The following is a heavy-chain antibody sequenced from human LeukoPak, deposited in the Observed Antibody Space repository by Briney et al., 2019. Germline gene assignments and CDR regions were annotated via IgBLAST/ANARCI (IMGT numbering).Heavy chain of an antibody. CDR2: ISSSSSYT. D-gene: IGHD2-2*01. V-gene: IGHV3-11*06. CDR1: GFTFSDYY. CDR3: ARDPCSSTSCYGGSYYFDY. Sequence: GGSLRLSCAASGFTFSDYYMSWIRQAPGKGLEWVSYISSSSSYTNYADSVKGRFNISRDNAKNSLYLQMNSLRAEDTAVYYCARDPCSSTSCYGGSYYFDYWGQGTLVTVSS. J-gene: IGHJ4*02.